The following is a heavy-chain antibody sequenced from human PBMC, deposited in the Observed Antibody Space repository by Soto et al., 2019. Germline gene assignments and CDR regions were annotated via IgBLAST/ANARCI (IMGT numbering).Heavy chain of an antibody. Sequence: SLRLSCAASGFTFNKFGMSWVRQAPGKGLEWVSTISSSSSYIFYADSVRGRFTISRDNAKNSVYLQMNSLRAEDTAMYYCARDLSSSWYNDRNADWFDPWGQGTLVTVSS. CDR2: ISSSSSYI. D-gene: IGHD6-13*01. CDR1: GFTFNKFG. CDR3: ARDLSSSWYNDRNADWFDP. V-gene: IGHV3-21*06. J-gene: IGHJ5*02.